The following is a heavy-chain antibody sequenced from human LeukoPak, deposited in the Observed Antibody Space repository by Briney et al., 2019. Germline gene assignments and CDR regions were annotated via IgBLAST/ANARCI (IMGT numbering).Heavy chain of an antibody. J-gene: IGHJ4*02. CDR3: ASDREYYYGSGRNCVDY. CDR1: GYTFTSYG. D-gene: IGHD3-10*01. V-gene: IGHV1-18*01. CDR2: ISAYNGNT. Sequence: ASVKVSCKASGYTFTSYGISWVRQAPGQGLEWMGWISAYNGNTNYAQKLQGRVTMTADTSTSTAYMELRSLRSDDTAVYCCASDREYYYGSGRNCVDYWGQGTLVTVSS.